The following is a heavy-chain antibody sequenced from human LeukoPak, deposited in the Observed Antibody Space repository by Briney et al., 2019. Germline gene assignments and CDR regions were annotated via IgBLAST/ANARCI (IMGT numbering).Heavy chain of an antibody. J-gene: IGHJ4*02. Sequence: GGTLRLSCAASGFTFSSYGMSWVRQAPGKGLEWVANIKKDGSEKYYVDSVKGRFTISRDNAKNSLYLQMNSLRAEDTALYYCARDRGGRQTLYYFDYWGQGTLVTVSS. D-gene: IGHD1-26*01. CDR3: ARDRGGRQTLYYFDY. CDR2: IKKDGSEK. V-gene: IGHV3-7*03. CDR1: GFTFSSYG.